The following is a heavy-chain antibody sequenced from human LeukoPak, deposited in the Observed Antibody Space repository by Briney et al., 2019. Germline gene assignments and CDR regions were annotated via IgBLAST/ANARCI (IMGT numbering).Heavy chain of an antibody. Sequence: GGSLRLSCAASGFTFGNSWVHWVRQAPGKGLVRVSLINADGSTTTYADSVKGRFTISRDNARNTLSLQMNSLTIEDTAVYYCVVVVEPPDSDGFDVWGQGTMITVSS. CDR2: INADGSTT. V-gene: IGHV3-74*01. J-gene: IGHJ3*01. D-gene: IGHD1-14*01. CDR1: GFTFGNSW. CDR3: VVVVEPPDSDGFDV.